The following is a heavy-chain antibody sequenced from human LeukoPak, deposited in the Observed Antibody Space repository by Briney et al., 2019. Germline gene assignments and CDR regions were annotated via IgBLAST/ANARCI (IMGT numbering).Heavy chain of an antibody. V-gene: IGHV1-2*02. D-gene: IGHD2-15*01. CDR3: ARVSDCSGGSCYVLGMDV. CDR1: GYTFTGYY. J-gene: IGHJ6*02. Sequence: ASVKLSCKASGYTFTGYYMHWVRQAPGQGLEWIGWINPDSGGTNYAQKFQGRVTMTRDTSITTAYMELSRLRSEDTAVYFCARVSDCSGGSCYVLGMDVWGQGTTVTVSS. CDR2: INPDSGGT.